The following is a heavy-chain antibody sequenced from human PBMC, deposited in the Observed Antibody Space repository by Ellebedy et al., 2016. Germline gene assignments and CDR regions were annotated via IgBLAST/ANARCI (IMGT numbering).Heavy chain of an antibody. J-gene: IGHJ5*02. CDR2: ISGSGGST. CDR3: AKDGLGWYSSGNWFDP. V-gene: IGHV3-23*01. D-gene: IGHD6-25*01. CDR1: GFTFSSYA. Sequence: GESLKISCAASGFTFSSYAMSWVRQAPGKGLEWVSAISGSGGSTYYADSVKGRFTISRDNSKNTLYLQMNSLRAEDTAVYYCAKDGLGWYSSGNWFDPWGQGTLVTVSS.